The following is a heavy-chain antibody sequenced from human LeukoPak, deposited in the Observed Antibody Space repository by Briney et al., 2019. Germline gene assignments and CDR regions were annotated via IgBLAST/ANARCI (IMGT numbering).Heavy chain of an antibody. Sequence: ASVKVSCKASGYTFTGYYMHWVRQAPGQGLEWMGWINPNSGGTNYAPKFQGRVTMTRDTSISTAYMELSRLRSDDTAVYYCASARIQLWLPDYWGQGTLVTVSS. J-gene: IGHJ4*02. V-gene: IGHV1-2*02. CDR1: GYTFTGYY. CDR2: INPNSGGT. CDR3: ASARIQLWLPDY. D-gene: IGHD5-18*01.